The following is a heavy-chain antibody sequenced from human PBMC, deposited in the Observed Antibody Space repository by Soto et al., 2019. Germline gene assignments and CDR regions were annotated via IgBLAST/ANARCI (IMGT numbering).Heavy chain of an antibody. CDR2: INHSGST. Sequence: SETLSLTCAVYGGSFRGYYWSWIRQPPGKGLEWIGEINHSGSTNYNPSLKSRVTISVDTSKNQFSLKLSSVTAADTAVYYCARGLPPYYDYVWGSYRRGNWFDPCGQGTLVTVSS. CDR1: GGSFRGYY. D-gene: IGHD3-16*01. CDR3: ARGLPPYYDYVWGSYRRGNWFDP. J-gene: IGHJ5*02. V-gene: IGHV4-34*01.